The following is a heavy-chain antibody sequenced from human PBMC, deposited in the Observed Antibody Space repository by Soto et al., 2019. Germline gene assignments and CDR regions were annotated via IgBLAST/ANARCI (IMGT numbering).Heavy chain of an antibody. CDR1: SGSIISSSYY. V-gene: IGHV4-39*01. CDR3: ARHLGYCSSTSCYAAGFWFDP. J-gene: IGHJ5*02. Sequence: PSETLSLTCTVSSGSIISSSYYWGWIRQPPGKGLEWIGSIYYSGSTYYNPSLKSRVTISVDTSKNQFSLKLRSVTAADTAVYYCARHLGYCSSTSCYAAGFWFDPWGQGTLVTVSS. D-gene: IGHD2-2*01. CDR2: IYYSGST.